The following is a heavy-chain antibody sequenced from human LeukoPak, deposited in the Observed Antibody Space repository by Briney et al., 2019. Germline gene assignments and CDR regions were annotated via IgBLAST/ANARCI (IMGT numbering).Heavy chain of an antibody. CDR3: ARTPDTAMVTIDY. D-gene: IGHD5-18*01. J-gene: IGHJ4*02. CDR1: GYSISSGYY. Sequence: SETLSLTCTVSGYSISSGYYWGWIRQPPGKGLEWIGSIYHSGSTYYNPSLKSRVTISVDTSKNQFSLKLSSVTAADTAVYYCARTPDTAMVTIDYWGQGTLVTVSS. CDR2: IYHSGST. V-gene: IGHV4-38-2*02.